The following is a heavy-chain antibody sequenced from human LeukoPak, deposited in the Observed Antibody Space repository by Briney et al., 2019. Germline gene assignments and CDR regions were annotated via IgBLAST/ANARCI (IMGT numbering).Heavy chain of an antibody. V-gene: IGHV3-33*06. CDR1: GFTFSSYG. Sequence: GRSLRLSCAASGFTFSSYGMHWVRQAPGKGLEWVAVIWYDGSNKYYADSVKGRFTISRDNSKNTLYLQMNSLRAEDTAVYYCAKEGGGTGYYYYMDVWGKGTTVTVSS. J-gene: IGHJ6*03. CDR2: IWYDGSNK. D-gene: IGHD7-27*01. CDR3: AKEGGGTGYYYYMDV.